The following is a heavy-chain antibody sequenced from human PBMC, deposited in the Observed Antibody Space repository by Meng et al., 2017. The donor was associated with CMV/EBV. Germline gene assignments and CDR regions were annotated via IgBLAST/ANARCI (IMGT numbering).Heavy chain of an antibody. CDR2: ISGSGGST. Sequence: GESLKISCAASGFTFSSYAMSWVRQAPGKGLEWVSAISGSGGSTYYADSVKGRFTISRDNSKNTLYLQMNSLRAEDTAVYYCARDRLGSSDPDVNYWGQGTLVTVSS. D-gene: IGHD3-16*01. V-gene: IGHV3-23*01. CDR1: GFTFSSYA. J-gene: IGHJ4*02. CDR3: ARDRLGSSDPDVNY.